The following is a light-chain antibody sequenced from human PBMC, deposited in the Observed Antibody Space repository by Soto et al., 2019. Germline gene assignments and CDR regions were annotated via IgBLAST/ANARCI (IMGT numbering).Light chain of an antibody. CDR1: SSNIGSNY. Sequence: QSVLTQPPSASGTPGQRVTISCSGSSSNIGSNYVYWYQQLPGTAPKLLIYSNNQRPSGVPDRFSGSKSGTSASLAIIGLRSEDEADYYCAAWDDSLSGVVFGGGTKLTVL. J-gene: IGLJ2*01. CDR2: SNN. V-gene: IGLV1-47*02. CDR3: AAWDDSLSGVV.